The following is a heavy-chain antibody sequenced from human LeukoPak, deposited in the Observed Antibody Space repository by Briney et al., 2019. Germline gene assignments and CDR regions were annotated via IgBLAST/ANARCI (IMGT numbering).Heavy chain of an antibody. CDR3: ARDHHYYVSMDV. V-gene: IGHV3-23*01. Sequence: GGSLRLSCEASGFTFSAYAMTWVRQAPGKGLEWVSSIGSDNKPHYSESVKCRFAISTDNSKTRLFLQRNSLRAEDTALYYCARDHHYYVSMDVWGQGTTVTVSS. CDR2: IGSDNKP. J-gene: IGHJ6*02. D-gene: IGHD3-10*02. CDR1: GFTFSAYA.